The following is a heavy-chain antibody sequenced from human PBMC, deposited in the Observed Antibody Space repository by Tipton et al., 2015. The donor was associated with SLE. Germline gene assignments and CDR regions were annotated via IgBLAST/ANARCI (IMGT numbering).Heavy chain of an antibody. J-gene: IGHJ4*02. D-gene: IGHD2-15*01. Sequence: TLSLTCTLSGGSFSGYAWSWVRQSPGKGLEWIGEVSHSRSSNYNPSLKSRGTISLDTSNNQFSLSLTSVTAADTAVYYCARVPVARHYFDYWGQGTLVTVSS. CDR2: VSHSRSS. CDR3: ARVPVARHYFDY. CDR1: GGSFSGYA. V-gene: IGHV4-34*01.